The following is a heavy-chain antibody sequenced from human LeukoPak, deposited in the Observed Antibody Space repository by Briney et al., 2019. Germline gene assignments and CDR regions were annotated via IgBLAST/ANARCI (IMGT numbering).Heavy chain of an antibody. CDR3: ARDPTTEYDYVWGSYRSYFDY. Sequence: SETLSLTCTVSGGSISSYYWGWIRQPPGKGLEWIGSIYHSGSTYYNPSLKSRVTISVDTSKNQFSLKLSSVTAADTAVYYCARDPTTEYDYVWGSYRSYFDYWGQGTLVTVSS. CDR1: GGSISSYY. V-gene: IGHV4-38-2*02. D-gene: IGHD3-16*02. CDR2: IYHSGST. J-gene: IGHJ4*02.